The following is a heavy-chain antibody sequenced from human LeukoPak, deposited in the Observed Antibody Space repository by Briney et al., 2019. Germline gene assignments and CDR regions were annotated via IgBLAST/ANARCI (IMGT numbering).Heavy chain of an antibody. CDR1: GFTVSSNY. V-gene: IGHV3-53*01. CDR3: AKAIYASGSPYTSIDY. CDR2: IYSGGST. Sequence: PGGSLRLSCAASGFTVSSNYMSWVRQAPGKGLEWVSVIYSGGSTYYADSVKGRITISRDNSKNTLYLQMNSPRAEDTAVYYCAKAIYASGSPYTSIDYWGQGTLVTVSS. J-gene: IGHJ4*02. D-gene: IGHD3-10*01.